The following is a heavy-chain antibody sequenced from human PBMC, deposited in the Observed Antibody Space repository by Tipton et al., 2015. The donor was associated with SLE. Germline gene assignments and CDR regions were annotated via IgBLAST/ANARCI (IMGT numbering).Heavy chain of an antibody. CDR1: GYTFSGYY. J-gene: IGHJ3*02. CDR2: INPNSGGT. Sequence: QLVQSGAEAKNLGASVRVSCRASGYTFSGYYMHWVRQAPGQGLEWMGWINPNSGGTTYAQKFQGRVTMTRDTSINTAYMELSRLRSDDTAIYYWARAAGNGNYYTFDIWGQGTMVTVSS. V-gene: IGHV1-2*02. D-gene: IGHD1-26*01. CDR3: ARAAGNGNYYTFDI.